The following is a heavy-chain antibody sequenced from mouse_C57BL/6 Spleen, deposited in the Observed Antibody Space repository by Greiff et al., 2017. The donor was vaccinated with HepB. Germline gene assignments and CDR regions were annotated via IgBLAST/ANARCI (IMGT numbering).Heavy chain of an antibody. V-gene: IGHV1-82*01. Sequence: QVQLKESGPELVKPGASVKISCKASGYAFSSSWMNWVKQRPGKGLEWIGRIYPGDGDTNYNGKFKGKATLTADKSSSTAYMQLSSLTSEDSAVYFCARRGMTTVFDYWGQGTTLTVSS. CDR1: GYAFSSSW. CDR3: ARRGMTTVFDY. D-gene: IGHD1-1*01. CDR2: IYPGDGDT. J-gene: IGHJ2*01.